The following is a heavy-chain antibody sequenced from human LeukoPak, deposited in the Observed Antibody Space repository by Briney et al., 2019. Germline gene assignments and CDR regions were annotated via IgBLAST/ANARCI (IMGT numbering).Heavy chain of an antibody. CDR3: AKGGALVGATTPIDY. CDR2: ISGSGGST. J-gene: IGHJ4*02. D-gene: IGHD1-26*01. V-gene: IGHV3-23*01. CDR1: GFTFSSYA. Sequence: GGSLRLSCAASGFTFSSYAMSWVRQAPGKGLEWVSAISGSGGSTYYADSVKGRFTISRDNSKNTLYLQMNSLRAEDTAVYYCAKGGALVGATTPIDYWGQGTLVTVSS.